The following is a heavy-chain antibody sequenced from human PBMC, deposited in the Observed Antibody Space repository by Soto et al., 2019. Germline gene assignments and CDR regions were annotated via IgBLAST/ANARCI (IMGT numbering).Heavy chain of an antibody. CDR1: GGSFSGYY. J-gene: IGHJ4*02. D-gene: IGHD3-22*01. CDR2: INHSGST. Sequence: PSETLSLTCAVYGGSFSGYYWNWIRQPPGKGLEWIGEINHSGSTNYNPSLKSRVTVSVDTSKNQFSLKLSSVTAADTAVYYCARGYDSSGSGVDYWGQGTLVTVSS. V-gene: IGHV4-34*01. CDR3: ARGYDSSGSGVDY.